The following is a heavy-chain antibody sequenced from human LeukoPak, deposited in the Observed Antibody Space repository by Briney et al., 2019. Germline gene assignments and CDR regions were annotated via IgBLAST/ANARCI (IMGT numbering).Heavy chain of an antibody. J-gene: IGHJ4*02. CDR2: IYSGSST. D-gene: IGHD5-12*01. CDR3: AMGAIVATIDY. V-gene: IGHV3-66*01. Sequence: GGSLRLSCAASGLTVSSNYMSWVRQAPGKGLEWVSLIYSGSSTYYADSAKGRFTISRDKSKNTLYLQMSSLRVEDTAVYYCAMGAIVATIDYWGQGTLVTVSS. CDR1: GLTVSSNY.